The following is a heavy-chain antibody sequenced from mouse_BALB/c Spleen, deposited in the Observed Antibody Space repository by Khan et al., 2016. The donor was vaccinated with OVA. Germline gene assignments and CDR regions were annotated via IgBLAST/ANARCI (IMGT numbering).Heavy chain of an antibody. CDR1: GYTFTDYN. Sequence: VQLQQSGPELVKPGASMRISCKASGYTFTDYNMHWVKQSHGKSLEWIGYIYPYNGGTDYNQNFKNKATLTVDNSSSTAYMELRSLTSEDSAVYYCARDYYGRYFDVGGAGTTVTVSS. V-gene: IGHV1S29*02. CDR3: ARDYYGRYFDV. J-gene: IGHJ1*01. D-gene: IGHD1-1*01. CDR2: IYPYNGGT.